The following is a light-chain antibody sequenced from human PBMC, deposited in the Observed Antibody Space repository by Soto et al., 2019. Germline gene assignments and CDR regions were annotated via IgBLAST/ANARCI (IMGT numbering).Light chain of an antibody. V-gene: IGKV3-20*01. CDR2: GAS. CDR1: QSISSNY. Sequence: DIVMTQSPGTLSLSPGERATLSCRASQSISSNYLAWYQQKPGQSPRLLIYGASSRATGIPDRFSGRGSGTDFTLTISRLEPEDFALYYCHQRQSWPRTFGQGTKVDIK. J-gene: IGKJ1*01. CDR3: HQRQSWPRT.